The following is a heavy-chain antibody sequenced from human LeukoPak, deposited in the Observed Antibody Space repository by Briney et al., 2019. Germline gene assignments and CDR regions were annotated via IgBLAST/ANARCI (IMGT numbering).Heavy chain of an antibody. Sequence: SETLSLTCAVFRGSITNSSCYWGWIRQPPGKGLEWIGGIYYTGTTYYSPSHNSRITISMDTSKNQFSLRLASVTAADTALYYCARRAVVPAAVSYFDNWGQGTLVTVSS. CDR3: ARRAVVPAAVSYFDN. CDR1: RGSITNSSCY. V-gene: IGHV4-39*01. D-gene: IGHD2-2*01. CDR2: IYYTGTT. J-gene: IGHJ4*02.